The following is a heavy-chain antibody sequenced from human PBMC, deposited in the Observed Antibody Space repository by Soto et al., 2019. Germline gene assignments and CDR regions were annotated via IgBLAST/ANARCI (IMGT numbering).Heavy chain of an antibody. V-gene: IGHV3-48*01. CDR2: LSSTSNTI. CDR1: GFTFSDYS. D-gene: IGHD3-10*01. Sequence: EVQLVESGGDLVQPGGSLRLSCAASGFTFSDYSMNWVRQVPGKGLEWVSYLSSTSNTIYYADSVKGRFTISRDNAKNSLDLQMNSLRAEDTAVYYCARGGWFVDYWVQGTLVTVSS. J-gene: IGHJ4*02. CDR3: ARGGWFVDY.